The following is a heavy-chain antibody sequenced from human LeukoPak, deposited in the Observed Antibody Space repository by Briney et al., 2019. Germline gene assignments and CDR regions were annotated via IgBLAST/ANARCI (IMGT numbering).Heavy chain of an antibody. V-gene: IGHV4-4*09. D-gene: IGHD3-3*01. J-gene: IGHJ6*03. CDR2: TYTRGTT. Sequence: PSETLSLICSVTGGSISSYYWSWIRQPPGGGLEWIGYTYTRGTTKYSPSLKSRATISVDTSKNQLSLKLSSLTAADTGVYYCARLGDDRSASYTYYYYYFMDVWGTGTTVTVSS. CDR1: GGSISSYY. CDR3: ARLGDDRSASYTYYYYYFMDV.